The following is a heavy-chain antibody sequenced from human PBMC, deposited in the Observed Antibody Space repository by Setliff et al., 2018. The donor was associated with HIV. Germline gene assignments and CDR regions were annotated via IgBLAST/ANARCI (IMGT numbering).Heavy chain of an antibody. D-gene: IGHD1-26*01. V-gene: IGHV5-51*01. CDR1: GYNFVDYS. CDR3: ARLGAVPKMEAFDY. Sequence: GESLKISCQGSGYNFVDYSIAWVRQVPGKGLEWMGIIYPVDSETRYSPSFQGQVTISADKSINTAYLQWSSLKASDTAMYYCARLGAVPKMEAFDYWGQGTLVTVSS. CDR2: IYPVDSET. J-gene: IGHJ4*02.